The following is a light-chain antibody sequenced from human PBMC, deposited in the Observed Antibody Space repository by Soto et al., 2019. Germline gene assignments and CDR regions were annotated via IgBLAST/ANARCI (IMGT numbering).Light chain of an antibody. J-gene: IGKJ1*01. CDR2: AAS. V-gene: IGKV1-27*01. CDR3: QKYNNAPRT. Sequence: DIQMTQSPSSLSASVGDTVTITCRASQGISNYLAWYQQKPGQVPNLLIYAASTLQSGVPSRFSGSGSGTDFTRTISSLRPEDVAAYYGQKYNNAPRTFGQGTKVEI. CDR1: QGISNY.